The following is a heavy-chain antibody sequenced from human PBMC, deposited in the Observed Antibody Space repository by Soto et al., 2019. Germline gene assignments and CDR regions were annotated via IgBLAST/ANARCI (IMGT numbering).Heavy chain of an antibody. Sequence: EVQLLESGGGLVQPGGSLRLSCAASGFTFSSYAMSWVRQAPGKGLEWVSAISGSGGSTYYADSVKGRFTISRDNSKNTLYLQMNSLRAEDTAVYYCATNTYYYDSSGYYVSPDWFDPWGQGTLVTVSS. D-gene: IGHD3-22*01. V-gene: IGHV3-23*01. CDR1: GFTFSSYA. CDR3: ATNTYYYDSSGYYVSPDWFDP. J-gene: IGHJ5*02. CDR2: ISGSGGST.